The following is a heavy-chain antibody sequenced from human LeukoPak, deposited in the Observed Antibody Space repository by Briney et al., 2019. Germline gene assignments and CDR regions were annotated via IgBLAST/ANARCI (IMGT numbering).Heavy chain of an antibody. J-gene: IGHJ6*02. CDR2: ISYDGSNK. CDR3: AKDHSGYDPPYYYYGMDV. Sequence: PGGYLTLSCAASGFTFSSFGMHWVRQAPGKGLEWVAVISYDGSNKYYADSVKGRFSISRDDSKNTLYLQMNSLKAEDTAVYYCAKDHSGYDPPYYYYGMDVWGQGTTVTVSS. D-gene: IGHD5-12*01. CDR1: GFTFSSFG. V-gene: IGHV3-30*18.